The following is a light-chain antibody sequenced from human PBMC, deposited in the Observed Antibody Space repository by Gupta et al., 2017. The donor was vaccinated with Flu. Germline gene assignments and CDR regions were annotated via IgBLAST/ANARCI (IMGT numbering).Light chain of an antibody. CDR1: SDFGDSDP. CDR3: SSYTTGSTLVVA. Sequence: SDFGDSDPVSCNHQPPGTAPKRIIYDVTKRPSRISNRFSGSKSGHTASLTISGLRSEDAAYYYCSSYTTGSTLVVAFGGGTKLTVL. CDR2: DVT. V-gene: IGLV2-14*04. J-gene: IGLJ2*01.